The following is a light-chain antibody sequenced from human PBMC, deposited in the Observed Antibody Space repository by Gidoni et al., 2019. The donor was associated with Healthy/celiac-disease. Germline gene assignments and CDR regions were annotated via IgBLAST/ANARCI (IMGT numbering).Light chain of an antibody. CDR1: QSVSSY. V-gene: IGKV3-11*01. Sequence: EIVLTQSPATLSLSPGERATLSCRASQSVSSYLAWYQQQPGQAPRLLLYDASNRATGIPARFSGSGSGTDFNRTISSLEPEDFAVYYCQQRSNWPCSFXXXTKLEIK. J-gene: IGKJ2*04. CDR3: QQRSNWPCS. CDR2: DAS.